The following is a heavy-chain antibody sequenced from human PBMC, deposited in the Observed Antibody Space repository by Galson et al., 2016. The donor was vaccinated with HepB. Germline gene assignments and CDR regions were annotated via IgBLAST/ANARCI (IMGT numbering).Heavy chain of an antibody. CDR3: VKGPKRDFWSGYNWFDP. D-gene: IGHD3-3*01. CDR2: ISWNSGRK. J-gene: IGHJ5*02. Sequence: SLRLSCAASGFTFDDYAMHWVRQAPGKGLEWVSSISWNSGRKGYADSVKGRFTISRDNARNSLYLQMNSLRTEDTALYYCVKGPKRDFWSGYNWFDPWGQGTLVTVSS. V-gene: IGHV3-9*01. CDR1: GFTFDDYA.